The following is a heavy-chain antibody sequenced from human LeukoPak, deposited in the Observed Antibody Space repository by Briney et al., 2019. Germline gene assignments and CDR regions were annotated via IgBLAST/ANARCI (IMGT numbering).Heavy chain of an antibody. CDR3: ARDQYFDWLLVNAFDI. J-gene: IGHJ3*02. D-gene: IGHD3-9*01. Sequence: GGSLRLSCAASGFTFSSYWMSWVRQVPGKGLEWVANIKEDGSEKNYVDSVKGRFTISRDNAKNSLYLQMNSLRAEDTAVYYCARDQYFDWLLVNAFDIWGQGTMVTVSS. CDR1: GFTFSSYW. V-gene: IGHV3-7*03. CDR2: IKEDGSEK.